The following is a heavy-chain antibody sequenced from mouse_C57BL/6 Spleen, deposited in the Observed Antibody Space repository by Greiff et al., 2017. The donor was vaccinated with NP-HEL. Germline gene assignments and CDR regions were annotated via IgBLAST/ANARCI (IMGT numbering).Heavy chain of an antibody. D-gene: IGHD1-1*01. CDR1: GYSFTDYN. J-gene: IGHJ3*01. Sequence: EVQLQQSGPELVKPGASVKISCKASGYSFTDYNMNWVKQSNGKSLEWIGVINPNYGTTSYNQKFKGKATLTVDQSSSTAYMQLNSLTSEDSAVYYCARLEDYGSSYGWFAYWGQGTLVTVSA. CDR3: ARLEDYGSSYGWFAY. V-gene: IGHV1-39*01. CDR2: INPNYGTT.